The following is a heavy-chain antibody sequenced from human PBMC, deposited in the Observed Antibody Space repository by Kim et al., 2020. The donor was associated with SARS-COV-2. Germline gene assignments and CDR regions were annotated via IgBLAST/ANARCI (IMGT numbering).Heavy chain of an antibody. D-gene: IGHD3-9*01. CDR2: IYYSGST. Sequence: SETLSLTCTVSGGSISSYYWSWIRQPPGKGLEWIGYIYYSGSTNYNPSLKSRVTISVDTSKNQFSLKLSSVTAADTAVYYCAREASPYYDILTGYNSYGMDVWGQGTTVTVSS. CDR1: GGSISSYY. CDR3: AREASPYYDILTGYNSYGMDV. J-gene: IGHJ6*02. V-gene: IGHV4-59*01.